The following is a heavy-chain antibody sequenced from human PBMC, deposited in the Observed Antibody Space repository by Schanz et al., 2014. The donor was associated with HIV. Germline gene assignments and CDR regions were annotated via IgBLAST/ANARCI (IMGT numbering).Heavy chain of an antibody. V-gene: IGHV3-74*01. J-gene: IGHJ3*02. CDR3: AKEATVVTLAFDI. D-gene: IGHD4-17*01. Sequence: EVQLVESGGGLIQPGGSLRLSCAASGFTFSNAWMSWVRQAPGKGLVWVSRINSDGRSTSYADSVKGRFTISRDNAKNTLYLQMNSLRAEDTAVYYCAKEATVVTLAFDIWGQGTMVTVSS. CDR1: GFTFSNAW. CDR2: INSDGRST.